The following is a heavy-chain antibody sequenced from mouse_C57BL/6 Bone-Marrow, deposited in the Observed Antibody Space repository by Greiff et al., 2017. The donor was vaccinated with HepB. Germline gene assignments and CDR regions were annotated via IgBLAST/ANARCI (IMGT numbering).Heavy chain of an antibody. CDR2: INPGSGGT. CDR3: ARAGSYYYGSRGYAMDY. J-gene: IGHJ4*01. V-gene: IGHV1-54*01. CDR1: GYAFTNYL. D-gene: IGHD1-1*01. Sequence: VQLQQSGAELVRPGTSVKVSCKASGYAFTNYLIEWVKQRPGQGLEWIGVINPGSGGTNYNEKFKGKATLTADKASSTAYMHLSSLTSEDSAVYFCARAGSYYYGSRGYAMDYWGQGTSVTFSS.